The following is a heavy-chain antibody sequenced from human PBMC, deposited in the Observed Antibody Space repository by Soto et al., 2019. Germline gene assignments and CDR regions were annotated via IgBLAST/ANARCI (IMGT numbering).Heavy chain of an antibody. Sequence: PSETLSLTCTVSGGSISSYYWSWIRQPPGKGLEWIGYIYYSGSTNYNPSLKSRVTISVDTSKNQFSLKLSSVTAADTAVYYCARDRGYGDRYDYWGQGTLVTISS. J-gene: IGHJ4*02. CDR3: ARDRGYGDRYDY. D-gene: IGHD4-17*01. V-gene: IGHV4-59*01. CDR2: IYYSGST. CDR1: GGSISSYY.